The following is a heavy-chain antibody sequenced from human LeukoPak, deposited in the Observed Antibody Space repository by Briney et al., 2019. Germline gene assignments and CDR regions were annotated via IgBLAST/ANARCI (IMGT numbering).Heavy chain of an antibody. D-gene: IGHD3-22*01. V-gene: IGHV3-9*01. CDR1: GFTFDDYA. CDR3: AKDTGYYYDSSNYWV. Sequence: GGSLRPSCAASGFTFDDYAMHWVRQAPGKGLEWVSGISWNSGSIGYADSVKGRFTISRDNAKNSLYLQMNSLRAEDTALYYCAKDTGYYYDSSNYWVWGQGTLVTVSS. J-gene: IGHJ4*02. CDR2: ISWNSGSI.